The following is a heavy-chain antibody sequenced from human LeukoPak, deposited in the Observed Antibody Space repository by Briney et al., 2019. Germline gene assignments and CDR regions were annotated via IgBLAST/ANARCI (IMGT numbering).Heavy chain of an antibody. J-gene: IGHJ5*02. Sequence: SETLSLTCTVSGGSISSDYWSWIRQPPGKGLEWIGYVYYSGITNYNPCLKSRVTISVGTSKNHFSLKLTSVTAADTAVYYCARLLGWSGPINWFDPWGRGTLVTVSS. V-gene: IGHV4-59*08. CDR1: GGSISSDY. D-gene: IGHD3-3*01. CDR3: ARLLGWSGPINWFDP. CDR2: VYYSGIT.